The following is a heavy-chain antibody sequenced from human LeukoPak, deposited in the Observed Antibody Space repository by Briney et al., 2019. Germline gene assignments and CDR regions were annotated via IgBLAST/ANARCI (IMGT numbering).Heavy chain of an antibody. V-gene: IGHV1-2*02. J-gene: IGHJ4*02. CDR3: AVEYYDFWSGYAGVSYFDY. CDR1: GYTFTGYY. Sequence: ASVKVSCKASGYTFTGYYMHWVRQAPGQGLEWMGWINPNSGGTNYAQKLQGRVTMTTDTSTSTAYMELRSLRSDDTAVYYCAVEYYDFWSGYAGVSYFDYWGQGTLVTVSS. D-gene: IGHD3-3*01. CDR2: INPNSGGT.